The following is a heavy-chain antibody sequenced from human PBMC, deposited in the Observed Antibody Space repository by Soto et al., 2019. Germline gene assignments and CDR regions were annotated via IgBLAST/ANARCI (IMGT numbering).Heavy chain of an antibody. Sequence: QVQLVQSGAEVKNPGASVKVSCKASGYTFTRYGIGWARQAPGQWLEWMGWINTYNGNTNYAQNGQGRVNLTTDPSTCTAYMEVRSLRSNDTALYSCAMVDVYVTTSPQDVWGQGTTVIVSS. CDR3: AMVDVYVTTSPQDV. CDR2: INTYNGNT. V-gene: IGHV1-18*01. D-gene: IGHD3-16*01. J-gene: IGHJ6*02. CDR1: GYTFTRYG.